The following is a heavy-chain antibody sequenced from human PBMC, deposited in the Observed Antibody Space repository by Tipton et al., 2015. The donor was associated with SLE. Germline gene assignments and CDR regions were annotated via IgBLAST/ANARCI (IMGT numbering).Heavy chain of an antibody. Sequence: GLVKPSETLSLSCTVSGGSISSFYWSWIRQPPGKGLEWIGYMYYSGSTNYNPSLKSRVTIFVDTSKNQISLKLSSVTAADTAVYYCAGSNRAGYFYYGMEVWGQGTTVTVSS. J-gene: IGHJ6*02. CDR2: MYYSGST. V-gene: IGHV4-59*01. CDR1: GGSISSFY. CDR3: AGSNRAGYFYYGMEV. D-gene: IGHD1-14*01.